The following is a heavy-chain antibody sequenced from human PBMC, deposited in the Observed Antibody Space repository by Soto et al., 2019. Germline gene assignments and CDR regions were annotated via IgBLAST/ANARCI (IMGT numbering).Heavy chain of an antibody. CDR1: GFTVSSNY. J-gene: IGHJ6*03. CDR2: IYSAGST. CDR3: ARVRATRYYQYMDV. V-gene: IGHV3-66*01. Sequence: EAQLVESGGGLVQPGGSLRLSCAASGFTVSSNYMSWVRQAPGKGLEWVSFIYSAGSTYYVDSVKGRFTISRDNSKNTLDLQMNSRRAEDTAVYYWARVRATRYYQYMDVWGKGTTVTVSS. D-gene: IGHD2-15*01.